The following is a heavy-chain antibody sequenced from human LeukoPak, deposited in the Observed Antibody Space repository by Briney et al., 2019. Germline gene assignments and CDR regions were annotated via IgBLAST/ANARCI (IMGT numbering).Heavy chain of an antibody. V-gene: IGHV1-18*01. D-gene: IGHD3-22*01. CDR2: ISAYNGNT. Sequence: ASVKVSCKVSGYTFTSYGISWVRQAPGQGLEWMGWISAYNGNTNYAQKLQGRVTMTTDTSTSTAYMELRSLRSDDTAVYYCARESLGPDYYDSKKTVGDAFDIWGQGTMVTVSS. CDR1: GYTFTSYG. CDR3: ARESLGPDYYDSKKTVGDAFDI. J-gene: IGHJ3*02.